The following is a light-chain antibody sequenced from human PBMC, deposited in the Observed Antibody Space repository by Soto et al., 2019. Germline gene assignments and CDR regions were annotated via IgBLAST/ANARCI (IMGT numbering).Light chain of an antibody. J-gene: IGKJ5*01. Sequence: EVVMTQSPATLSVSLGDRATLSCGASQSVSSNLAWYQQKPGQAPRLLIYRASSGATGIPDRFSGSGSGTHFTLTITRLELEDFAVYFCQQYGRSPLTFGQGPRLEIK. CDR2: RAS. V-gene: IGKV3-20*01. CDR3: QQYGRSPLT. CDR1: QSVSSN.